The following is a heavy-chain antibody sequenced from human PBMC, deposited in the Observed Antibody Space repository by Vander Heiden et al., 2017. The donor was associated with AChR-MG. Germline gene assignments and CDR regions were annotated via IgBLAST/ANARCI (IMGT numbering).Heavy chain of an antibody. V-gene: IGHV4-39*01. J-gene: IGHJ4*02. Sequence: QLQLQESGPGLVKPSATLSLTCTVPGGSISSSSYDWGSIRQPPGKELECVGSIYYSGSTYYNTSLKRRVTISVDTSKNQFSRKLSSVTAAETAVYYCARLMIQWRGKSGRGFFDYWGQGTLVTVSS. CDR2: IYYSGST. CDR1: GGSISSSSYD. CDR3: ARLMIQWRGKSGRGFFDY. D-gene: IGHD6-19*01.